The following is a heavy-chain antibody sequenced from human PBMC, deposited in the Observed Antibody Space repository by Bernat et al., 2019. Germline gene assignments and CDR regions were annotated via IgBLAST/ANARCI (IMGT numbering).Heavy chain of an antibody. CDR2: ISSSSSTI. CDR1: GFTFSSYS. Sequence: EVQLVESGGGLVQPGGSLRLSCAASGFTFSSYSMNWVRQAPGKGLEWVSYISSSSSTIYYADSVKGRFTSSRDNAKNSLYLQMNSLRAEETAVYYCASANTYYYDSSGYYYFDYWGQGTLVTVSS. CDR3: ASANTYYYDSSGYYYFDY. V-gene: IGHV3-48*01. J-gene: IGHJ4*02. D-gene: IGHD3-22*01.